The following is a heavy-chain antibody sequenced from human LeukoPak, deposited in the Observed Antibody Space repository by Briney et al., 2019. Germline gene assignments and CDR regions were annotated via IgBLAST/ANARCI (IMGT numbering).Heavy chain of an antibody. CDR1: GFTFSNYG. CDR3: ARGQEYYYDSSAYSKFDY. J-gene: IGHJ4*02. D-gene: IGHD3-22*01. Sequence: GGSLRLSCAASGFTFSNYGMHWVRQAPGKGLEWVAVIAYDGSNKYYADSVKGRFTISRDNSKNTLYLQMNSLRAEDTALYYCARGQEYYYDSSAYSKFDYWGQGTLVTVSS. V-gene: IGHV3-30*03. CDR2: IAYDGSNK.